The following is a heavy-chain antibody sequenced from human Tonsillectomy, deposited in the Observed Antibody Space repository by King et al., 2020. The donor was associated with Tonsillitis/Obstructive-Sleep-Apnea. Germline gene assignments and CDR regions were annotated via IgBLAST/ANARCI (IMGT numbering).Heavy chain of an antibody. CDR2: IFSNDEK. CDR1: GFSLSNARMG. J-gene: IGHJ6*03. Sequence: TLKESGPVLVKPPETLTLTCTVSGFSLSNARMGVSWIRQPPGKALEWLAHIFSNDEKSYSTSLKSRLTISKDTSKSQVFLTMTNMDPVDTATYYCARIADTAMASYYYYYYMDVWGKGTTVTVSS. CDR3: ARIADTAMASYYYYYYMDV. V-gene: IGHV2-26*01. D-gene: IGHD5-18*01.